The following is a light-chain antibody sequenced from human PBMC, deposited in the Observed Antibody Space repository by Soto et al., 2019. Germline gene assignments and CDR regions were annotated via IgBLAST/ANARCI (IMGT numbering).Light chain of an antibody. Sequence: EIVMTQSPATLSVSPGERATLSCRASQSVSSNLAWYQQKPGQAPRLLIYGASTRATGFPARFSGSGSGTEFTLTISSLQSEDFAVYYCQQYNNWPPANTFGQGTKLES. J-gene: IGKJ2*01. CDR3: QQYNNWPPANT. CDR2: GAS. V-gene: IGKV3-15*01. CDR1: QSVSSN.